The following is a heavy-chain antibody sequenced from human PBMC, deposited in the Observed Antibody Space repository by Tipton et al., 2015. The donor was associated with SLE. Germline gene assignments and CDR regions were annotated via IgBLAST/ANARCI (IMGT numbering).Heavy chain of an antibody. CDR1: AFTFSNYG. V-gene: IGHV3-33*01. CDR3: ARGRHVGDWYRGDI. J-gene: IGHJ4*02. D-gene: IGHD2-21*02. CDR2: IRYDGSNK. Sequence: SLRLSCAASAFTFSNYGMHWVRQAPGKGLEWVAHIRYDGSNKYYADSVKGRFTISRDNSKNTLYLQMNGLRVEDTAVYYCARGRHVGDWYRGDIWGQGTLVTVSS.